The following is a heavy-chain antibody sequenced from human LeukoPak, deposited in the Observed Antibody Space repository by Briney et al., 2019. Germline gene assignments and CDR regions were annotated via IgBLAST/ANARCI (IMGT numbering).Heavy chain of an antibody. V-gene: IGHV3-7*01. CDR2: IKQDGSEK. D-gene: IGHD6-19*01. CDR1: GFTFSSYW. CDR3: AREFPFSSGIGAFDY. Sequence: PGGSLRLSCAASGFTFSSYWMSWVRQAPGKGLEWVAHIKQDGSEKYYVDSVKGRFTISRDNAKNSLYLQVNSLRAEDTAVYYCAREFPFSSGIGAFDYWGQGTLVTVSS. J-gene: IGHJ4*02.